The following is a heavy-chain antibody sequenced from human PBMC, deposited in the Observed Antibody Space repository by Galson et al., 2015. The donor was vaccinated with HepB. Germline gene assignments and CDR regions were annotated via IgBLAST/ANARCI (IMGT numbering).Heavy chain of an antibody. V-gene: IGHV3-7*01. CDR1: EFTFSSYW. CDR3: ARARGRFDY. Sequence: SLRLSCAASEFTFSSYWMSWVRQAPGKGLEWVANIKQDGSEKYYVDSVKGRFTISRDNAKNSLYLQMNSLRAEDTAVYYCARARGRFDYWGQGTLVTVSS. J-gene: IGHJ4*02. CDR2: IKQDGSEK.